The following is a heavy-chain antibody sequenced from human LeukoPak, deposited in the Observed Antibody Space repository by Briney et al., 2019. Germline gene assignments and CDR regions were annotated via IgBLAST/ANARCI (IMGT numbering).Heavy chain of an antibody. Sequence: GESLKISRKGSGYSFTSYWIGWVRQMPGKGLEWMGIIYPGDYNIRYSPSFHGQVTISADKFISTAYLQWSSLKASDTGMYYCARSDYYDSSGYYNDYWGQGTLVTVSS. CDR1: GYSFTSYW. D-gene: IGHD3-22*01. V-gene: IGHV5-51*01. CDR2: IYPGDYNI. CDR3: ARSDYYDSSGYYNDY. J-gene: IGHJ4*02.